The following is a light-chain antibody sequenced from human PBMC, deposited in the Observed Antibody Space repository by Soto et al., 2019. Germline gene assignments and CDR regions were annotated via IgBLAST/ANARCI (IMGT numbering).Light chain of an antibody. J-gene: IGLJ1*01. CDR3: CSFAGSSTYV. V-gene: IGLV2-23*01. CDR1: SRDVGSYNL. Sequence: QSVLTQPASVSGSPGQSITISCTGTSRDVGSYNLVSWYQQHPGNAPKLIIYEGTKRPSGVSCRFSGSTHGTPSTLTTSGLREEYEGDYHCCSFAGSSTYVSGTGTRVT. CDR2: EGT.